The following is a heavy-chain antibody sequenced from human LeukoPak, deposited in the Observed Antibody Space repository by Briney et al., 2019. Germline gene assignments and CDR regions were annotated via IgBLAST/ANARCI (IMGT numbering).Heavy chain of an antibody. CDR1: GFTVSSNS. V-gene: IGHV3-53*01. D-gene: IGHD6-13*01. CDR3: ARVWELSSPELVY. Sequence: GGSLRLSCTVSGFTVSSNSMSWVRQAPGKGLEWVSFIYSDNTHYSDSVKGRFTISRDNSKNTLYLQMNSLRAEDTAVYYCARVWELSSPELVYWGQGTLVTVSS. CDR2: IYSDNT. J-gene: IGHJ4*02.